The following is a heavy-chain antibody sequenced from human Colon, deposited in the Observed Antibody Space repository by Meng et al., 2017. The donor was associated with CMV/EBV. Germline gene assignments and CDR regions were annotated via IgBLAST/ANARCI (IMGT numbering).Heavy chain of an antibody. J-gene: IGHJ6*02. CDR2: INSDGSST. V-gene: IGHV3-74*01. D-gene: IGHD2-2*01. CDR3: ARGSSTSCYD. CDR1: GFTFSSYW. Sequence: GESLKISCAASGFTFSSYWMHWVRQAPGKGLVWVSRINSDGSSTSYADSVKGRFTISRDNAKNTLYLQMNSLRAEDTAVYYCARGSSTSCYDWGQGTTVTVSS.